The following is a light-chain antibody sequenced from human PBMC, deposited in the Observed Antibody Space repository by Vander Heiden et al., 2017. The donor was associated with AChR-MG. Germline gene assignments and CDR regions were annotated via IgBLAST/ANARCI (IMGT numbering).Light chain of an antibody. CDR2: GNS. V-gene: IGLV1-44*01. J-gene: IGLJ3*02. CDR3: STWDYSLPGQA. Sequence: QSALTQEASVSGTVGQTVTLSCTGNSNNLGSYAVGWYQQITHGAPKTVMFGNSLPSGIPARFSGSKSGTTASLTISGLQPEDEADYYCSTWDYSLPGQAFGGGTKLTVL. CDR1: SNNLGSYA.